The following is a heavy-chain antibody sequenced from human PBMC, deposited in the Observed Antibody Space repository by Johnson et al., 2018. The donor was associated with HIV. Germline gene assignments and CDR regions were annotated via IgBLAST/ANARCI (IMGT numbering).Heavy chain of an antibody. Sequence: VQLVESGGGLVQPGGSLRLSCAASGCTFSNYWMTWVRQAPGKGLAWVAFIRYDGSNKYYADSVKGRFTISRDNSKNTLYLQMNSLNTEDTAVYYCASGLAAARGAFDIWGQGTMVTVSS. CDR2: IRYDGSNK. CDR1: GCTFSNYW. D-gene: IGHD6-13*01. CDR3: ASGLAAARGAFDI. V-gene: IGHV3-30*02. J-gene: IGHJ3*02.